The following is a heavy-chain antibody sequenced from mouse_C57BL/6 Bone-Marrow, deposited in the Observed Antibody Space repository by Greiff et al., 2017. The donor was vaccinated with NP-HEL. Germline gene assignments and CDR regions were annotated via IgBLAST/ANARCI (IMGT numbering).Heavy chain of an antibody. CDR1: GYTFTDYY. V-gene: IGHV1-75*01. CDR3: ARRFPFITTVVALDY. J-gene: IGHJ2*01. D-gene: IGHD1-1*01. CDR2: IFPGSGST. Sequence: VQLQQSGPELVKPGASVKISCKASGYTFTDYYINWVKQRPGQGLEWIGWIFPGSGSTYYNEKFKGKATLTVDKSSSTAYMLLSSLTSEDSAVYFCARRFPFITTVVALDYWGQGTTLTVSS.